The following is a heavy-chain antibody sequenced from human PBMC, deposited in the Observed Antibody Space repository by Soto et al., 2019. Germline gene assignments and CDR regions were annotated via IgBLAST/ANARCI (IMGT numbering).Heavy chain of an antibody. CDR3: ARHGYSSGWYFDY. CDR1: GGSISSYY. J-gene: IGHJ4*02. V-gene: IGHV4-59*08. D-gene: IGHD6-19*01. CDR2: IYYSGST. Sequence: PSETLSLTCTVSGGSISSYYWSWIRQPPGKGLEWIGYIYYSGSTNYNPSLKSRVTISVDTSKNQFSLKLSSVTAADTAVYYCARHGYSSGWYFDYWGQGTLVTVS.